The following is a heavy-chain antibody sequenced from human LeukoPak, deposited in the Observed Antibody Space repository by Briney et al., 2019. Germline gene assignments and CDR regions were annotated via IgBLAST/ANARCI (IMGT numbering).Heavy chain of an antibody. V-gene: IGHV4-30-4*01. CDR2: IYNSGGT. Sequence: SETLSLTCTVSGGSISSGDYYWSWIRQPPGKGLEWIGYIYNSGGTSYNPSLKSQVTISADTSKKQLSLKLSSVTAADTAVYYCARVSFLNGRGDYPDYWGQGTLVTVSS. CDR3: ARVSFLNGRGDYPDY. D-gene: IGHD4-17*01. J-gene: IGHJ4*02. CDR1: GGSISSGDYY.